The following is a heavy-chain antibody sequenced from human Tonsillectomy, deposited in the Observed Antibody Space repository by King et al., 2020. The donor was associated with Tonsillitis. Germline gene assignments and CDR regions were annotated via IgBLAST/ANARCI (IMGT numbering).Heavy chain of an antibody. V-gene: IGHV3-7*01. CDR2: IRRDGGVK. CDR3: ARGHYGP. D-gene: IGHD4-17*01. Sequence: VQLVESGGSLVQPGGSLRISCAASGFTFSDDWMNWVRQAPGKGLEWVANIRRDGGVKNYVDSVKGRFTISRDNAKNSLYLQMNSLRAEDTAIYYCARGHYGPGGQGTLVTVSS. J-gene: IGHJ4*02. CDR1: GFTFSDDW.